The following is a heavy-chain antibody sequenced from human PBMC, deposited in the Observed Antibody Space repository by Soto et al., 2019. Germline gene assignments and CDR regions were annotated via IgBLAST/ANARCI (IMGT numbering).Heavy chain of an antibody. CDR2: ISSSSSTI. J-gene: IGHJ3*02. V-gene: IGHV3-48*01. CDR1: GFTFSSYS. D-gene: IGHD1-26*01. CDR3: ASGIPGTLGAFDN. Sequence: EVQLVESGGGLVQPGGSLRLSCAASGFTFSSYSMNWVRQAPGKGLEWVSYISSSSSTIYYADSVKGRFTISRDNAKNSLYLQMNSLRAEDTAVYYCASGIPGTLGAFDNWGQGTMVTVSS.